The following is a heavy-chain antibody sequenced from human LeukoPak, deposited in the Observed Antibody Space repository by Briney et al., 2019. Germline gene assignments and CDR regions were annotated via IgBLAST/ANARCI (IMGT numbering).Heavy chain of an antibody. V-gene: IGHV4-59*12. CDR3: ARRFRTGGDLHHDAYDV. D-gene: IGHD3-16*01. CDR2: VYYIGKP. CDR1: GGSISDYF. J-gene: IGHJ3*01. Sequence: SETLSLTCSVSGGSISDYFWGWIRQPPGKGLEWIGHVYYIGKPTSSPSLEGRVSISVDTSKNQFSLELTSVTAADTAVYYCARRFRTGGDLHHDAYDVWGQGTVVTVSS.